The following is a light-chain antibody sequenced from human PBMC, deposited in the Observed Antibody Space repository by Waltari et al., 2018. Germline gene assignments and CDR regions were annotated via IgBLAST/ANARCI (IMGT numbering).Light chain of an antibody. V-gene: IGLV2-11*01. CDR1: SNDFGGYYY. Sequence: QSALSQPLSVSGSPGQSVTISCTGTSNDFGGYYYVSWFQQFPGKAPNLIIYDVTRRHSGVPDRFSGSKSGNTASLTISGLQVEDEATYYCCSRAGTYTWLFGGGTKVTVL. CDR2: DVT. J-gene: IGLJ2*01. CDR3: CSRAGTYTWL.